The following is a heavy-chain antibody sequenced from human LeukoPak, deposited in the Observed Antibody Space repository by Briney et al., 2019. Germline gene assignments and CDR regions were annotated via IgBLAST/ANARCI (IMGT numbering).Heavy chain of an antibody. CDR1: GFTFSSYW. J-gene: IGHJ4*02. V-gene: IGHV3-74*01. D-gene: IGHD1-26*01. CDR2: INTDLSST. CDR3: AKGVGVVGATRFDY. Sequence: GGSLRLSCAASGFTFSSYWMHWVRQAPGKGLVWVSRINTDLSSTSYADSVKGRFTISRDNSKNTLYLQINSLRAEDTAVYYCAKGVGVVGATRFDYWGQGTLVTVSS.